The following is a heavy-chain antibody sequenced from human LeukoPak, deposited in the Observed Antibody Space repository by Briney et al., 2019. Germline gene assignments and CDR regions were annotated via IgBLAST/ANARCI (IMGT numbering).Heavy chain of an antibody. D-gene: IGHD3-16*02. CDR3: ARDNSVGDIAWWFDP. CDR2: FDPEDGET. Sequence: ASVKVSCKVSGYTLTELSMHWVRQAPGKGLEWMGGFDPEDGETIYAQKFQGRVTMTRDMSTSTVYMELSSLRSEDTAVYYCARDNSVGDIAWWFDPWGQGTLVTVSS. J-gene: IGHJ5*02. V-gene: IGHV1-24*01. CDR1: GYTLTELS.